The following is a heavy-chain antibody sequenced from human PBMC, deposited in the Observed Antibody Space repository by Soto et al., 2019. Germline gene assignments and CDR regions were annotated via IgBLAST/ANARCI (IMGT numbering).Heavy chain of an antibody. J-gene: IGHJ4*02. V-gene: IGHV1-69*06. CDR3: ARPFCDSTGYYLSYFDY. CDR2: IIPLFGTP. CDR1: GGTFSSCD. D-gene: IGHD3-22*01. Sequence: SCKASGGTFSSCDITWVRQAPGQGLEWMGGIIPLFGTPNFAQTFQGRVTITADKSTGKTQMELSSLRSEDTAVCYCARPFCDSTGYYLSYFDYWGQGTLVTVSS.